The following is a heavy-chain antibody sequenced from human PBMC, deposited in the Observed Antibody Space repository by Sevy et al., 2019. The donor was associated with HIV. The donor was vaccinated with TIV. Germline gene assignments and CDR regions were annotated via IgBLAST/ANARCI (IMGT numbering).Heavy chain of an antibody. CDR1: GGSISSSSYY. CDR2: IYYSGST. Sequence: SETLSLTCTVSGGSISSSSYYWGWIRQPPGKGLEWIGSIYYSGSTYYNPSLKSRVTISVDTSKNQFSLKLSSVTAADTAVYYCARKKRGIAAVGSWFDPWGQGTLVTVSS. D-gene: IGHD6-13*01. V-gene: IGHV4-39*01. J-gene: IGHJ5*02. CDR3: ARKKRGIAAVGSWFDP.